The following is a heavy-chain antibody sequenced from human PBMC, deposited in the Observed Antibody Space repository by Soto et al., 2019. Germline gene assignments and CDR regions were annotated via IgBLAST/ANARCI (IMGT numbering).Heavy chain of an antibody. CDR2: MSGSSSTT. CDR1: GLTFSNYA. V-gene: IGHV3-23*01. CDR3: AKNQERELPRVIDF. D-gene: IGHD1-7*01. J-gene: IGHJ4*02. Sequence: GGSLRLSFATSGLTFSNYAMSWVRQAPGGGLEWVSSMSGSSSTTYYADSVRGRSTISRDRPKNTLYLQMSSLRAEDTALYYCAKNQERELPRVIDFWGQGTLVTV.